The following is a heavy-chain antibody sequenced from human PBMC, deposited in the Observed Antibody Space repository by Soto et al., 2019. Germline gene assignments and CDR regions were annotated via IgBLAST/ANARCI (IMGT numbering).Heavy chain of an antibody. D-gene: IGHD1-26*01. CDR3: ARGILRPNHYMDV. V-gene: IGHV4-31*02. Sequence: GTWIRQHPGKGLEWIGYIYDSGSAFYNPSLKSRVTMSVDTSKNQFSLNLRSVTAADTAVFYCARGILRPNHYMDVWGKGTAVAVSS. CDR2: IYDSGSA. J-gene: IGHJ6*03.